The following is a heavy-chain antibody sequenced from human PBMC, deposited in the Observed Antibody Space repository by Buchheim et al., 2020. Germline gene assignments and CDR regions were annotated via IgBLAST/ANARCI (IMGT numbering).Heavy chain of an antibody. CDR1: GGSITSSGYS. V-gene: IGHV4-30-4*07. Sequence: QVQLQESGPGLVKPSQTLSLTCAVSGGSITSSGYSWSWIRPPPGKGLEWISYIYYSGRTDFNPSLRRRVTISIDMSKNPFSLKLSSVTAADTAVYYCAREAAAVAGGMDVWGQGTT. J-gene: IGHJ6*02. CDR3: AREAAAVAGGMDV. D-gene: IGHD6-13*01. CDR2: IYYSGRT.